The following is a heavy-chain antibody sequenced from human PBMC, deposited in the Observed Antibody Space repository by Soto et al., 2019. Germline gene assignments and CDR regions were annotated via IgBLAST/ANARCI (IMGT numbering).Heavy chain of an antibody. CDR1: GFTFSSYS. V-gene: IGHV3-21*01. CDR3: ARLGASGVDY. Sequence: EVQLVESGGGLVKLGGSLRLSCAASGFTFSSYSMNWVRQAPGKGLEWVSSISSSSSYIYYADSVKGRFTISRDNAKNSLYLQMNSLRAEDTAVYYCARLGASGVDYWGQGTLVTVSS. J-gene: IGHJ4*02. D-gene: IGHD3-16*01. CDR2: ISSSSSYI.